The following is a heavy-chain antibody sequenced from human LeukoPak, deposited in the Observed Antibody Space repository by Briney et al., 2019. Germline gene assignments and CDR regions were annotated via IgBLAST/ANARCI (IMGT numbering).Heavy chain of an antibody. V-gene: IGHV3-23*01. J-gene: IGHJ4*02. CDR2: ISGSGGST. CDR3: ARTKSSGPLDY. CDR1: GFTFSSYG. D-gene: IGHD1-14*01. Sequence: GGSLRLSCAASGFTFSSYGMSWVRQAPGKGLEWDSAISGSGGSTYYADSVKGRFTISRDNAKNSLYLQMNSLRAEDTAVYYCARTKSSGPLDYWGQGTLVTVSS.